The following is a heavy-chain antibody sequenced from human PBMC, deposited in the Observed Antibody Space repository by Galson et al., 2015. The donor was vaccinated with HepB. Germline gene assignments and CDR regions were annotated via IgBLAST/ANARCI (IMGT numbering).Heavy chain of an antibody. Sequence: QSGAEVKKPGESLKISCMGSGYSFSNNWIAWVRQMPARGLGWMGIIYPGDSDTRYNPPFEGQVTISADKSINTAYPQWSGLEVSDTGMYFCARSAYRGYGLDFWGQGSLVTVSS. V-gene: IGHV5-51*01. D-gene: IGHD5-12*01. J-gene: IGHJ4*02. CDR3: ARSAYRGYGLDF. CDR1: GYSFSNNW. CDR2: IYPGDSDT.